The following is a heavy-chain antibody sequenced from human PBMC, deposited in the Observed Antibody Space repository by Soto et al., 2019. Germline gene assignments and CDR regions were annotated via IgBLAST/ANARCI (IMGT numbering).Heavy chain of an antibody. J-gene: IGHJ4*02. CDR2: ISSSSNTT. V-gene: IGHV3-23*01. Sequence: GGSLRLSCAASGFTFTNYAMNWVRQAPGKGLEWVSYISSSSNTTYYADSVKGRFTISRDNSKNTLYLQMNSLRAEDTAVYYCARRGPGTYFDYWGQGTLVTVSS. D-gene: IGHD6-13*01. CDR3: ARRGPGTYFDY. CDR1: GFTFTNYA.